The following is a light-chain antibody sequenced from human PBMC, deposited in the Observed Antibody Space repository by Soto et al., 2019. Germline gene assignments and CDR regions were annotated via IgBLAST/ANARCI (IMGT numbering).Light chain of an antibody. CDR2: DVT. CDR3: CSYAGSVLYV. V-gene: IGLV2-11*01. J-gene: IGLJ1*01. CDR1: SSDVGGYNY. Sequence: QSALTQPRSVSGSPGQSVTISCTGTSSDVGGYNYVSWYQQHPGKAPKLMIYDVTKRPSGVPDRFSGSKSGNTASLTISVLQAEDEADYYCCSYAGSVLYVFGTGTKVTVL.